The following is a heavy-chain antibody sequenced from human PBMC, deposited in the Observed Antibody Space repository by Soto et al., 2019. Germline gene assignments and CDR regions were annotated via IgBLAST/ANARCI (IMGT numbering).Heavy chain of an antibody. D-gene: IGHD3-10*01. CDR3: ARSMVRGEAAYYYYGMDV. J-gene: IGHJ6*02. Sequence: ASVKVSCKASGGTFSSYGISWVRQAPGQGLEWMGWISAYNGNTNYAQKLQGRVTMTTDTSTSTAYMELRSLRSDDTAVYYCARSMVRGEAAYYYYGMDVWGQGTTVTVSS. CDR1: GGTFSSYG. V-gene: IGHV1-18*01. CDR2: ISAYNGNT.